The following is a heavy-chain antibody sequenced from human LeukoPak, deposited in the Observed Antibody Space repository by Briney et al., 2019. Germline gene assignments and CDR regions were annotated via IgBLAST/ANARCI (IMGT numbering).Heavy chain of an antibody. CDR3: ARGVSWLDP. D-gene: IGHD2-8*01. Sequence: PSETLSLTCTVSGGSIRSGSYFWTWIRQPAGKGLEWVGRIYTSGSTNYNPSLKSRVTMSIDTSNNQLSLKLSSVTAADSAVYYCARGVSWLDPWGQGTLVTVSS. CDR2: IYTSGST. CDR1: GGSIRSGSYF. J-gene: IGHJ5*02. V-gene: IGHV4-61*02.